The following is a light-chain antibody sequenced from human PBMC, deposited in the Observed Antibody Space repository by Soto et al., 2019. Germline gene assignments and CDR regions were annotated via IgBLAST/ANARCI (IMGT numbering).Light chain of an antibody. J-gene: IGKJ4*01. CDR2: MVS. CDR3: MQGTHWPLT. Sequence: DVVVTQSPLSLPVSLGQPASISCRSSQSLVYRDGNTLLSWFQQRPGQSPRRLIYMVSNRDSGVTDRFSGSGSGTDFTLRISRVEAEDVGIYYCMQGTHWPLTFGGGTKVEIK. CDR1: QSLVYRDGNTL. V-gene: IGKV2-30*01.